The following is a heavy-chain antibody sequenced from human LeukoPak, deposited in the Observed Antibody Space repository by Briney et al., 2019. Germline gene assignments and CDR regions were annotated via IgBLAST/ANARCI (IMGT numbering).Heavy chain of an antibody. D-gene: IGHD3-10*01. V-gene: IGHV1-18*01. CDR2: ICAYNGNT. CDR3: ARDSVDGSVTYYSDRPDY. CDR1: RYTFSSYG. Sequence: GGVKDSRKASRYTFSSYGISWVRPAPGQGVEWMGWICAYNGNTDYAQNLRDRFTMTTDTSTSTAYMELWSLRCDDTDVYYCARDSVDGSVTYYSDRPDYWGEGTLVTVSS. J-gene: IGHJ4*02.